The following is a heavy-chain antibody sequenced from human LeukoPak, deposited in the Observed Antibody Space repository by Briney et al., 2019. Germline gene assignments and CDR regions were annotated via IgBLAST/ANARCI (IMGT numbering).Heavy chain of an antibody. CDR2: ISSSSSYI. J-gene: IGHJ5*02. CDR3: ARGVGYCSSTSCYANWFDP. Sequence: GGSLRLSCAASGFTFSSYSMNWVRQAPGKGLEWVSSISSSSSYIYYADSVKGRFTISRDNAKNSLYLQMNSLRAEDTAVYYCARGVGYCSSTSCYANWFDPWGQGTLVTVSS. V-gene: IGHV3-21*01. D-gene: IGHD2-2*01. CDR1: GFTFSSYS.